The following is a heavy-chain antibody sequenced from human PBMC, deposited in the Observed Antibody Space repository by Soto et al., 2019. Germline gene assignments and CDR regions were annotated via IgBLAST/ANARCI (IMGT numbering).Heavy chain of an antibody. CDR3: ARSPQRRNPFDI. CDR2: IYGGGNT. J-gene: IGHJ3*02. Sequence: PGGSLRLSCEASEFTVSSKYMNWVRQAPGKGLEWVSVIYGGGNTYYADSVKDRFTISRDNSKNTLYLQMNSLRVEDTALYYCARSPQRRNPFDIWGQGTMVTVSS. V-gene: IGHV3-66*01. CDR1: EFTVSSKY. D-gene: IGHD2-2*01.